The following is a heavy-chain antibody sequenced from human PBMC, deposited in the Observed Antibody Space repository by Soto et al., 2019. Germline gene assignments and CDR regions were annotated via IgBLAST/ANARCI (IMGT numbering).Heavy chain of an antibody. V-gene: IGHV4-59*01. Sequence: SETLSLTCTVSGGSISSYYWSWIRQPPGKGLEWIGNIFDSGSTNYNPSLKSRVTISVDTSKNQFSLRVRSVTAADTAVYYCARVGAAAAPGYFDYWGQGTLVTVS. CDR2: IFDSGST. CDR1: GGSISSYY. CDR3: ARVGAAAAPGYFDY. D-gene: IGHD6-13*01. J-gene: IGHJ4*02.